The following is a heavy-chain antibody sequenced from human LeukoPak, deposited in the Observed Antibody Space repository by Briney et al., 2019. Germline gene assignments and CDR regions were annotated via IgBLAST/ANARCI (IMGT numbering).Heavy chain of an antibody. CDR3: ARGDYDFWSGYPLAAFDI. J-gene: IGHJ3*02. D-gene: IGHD3-3*01. V-gene: IGHV4-61*02. CDR1: GGSISSGSYY. CDR2: IYTSGST. Sequence: SETLSLTCTVSGGSISSGSYYWSWIRQPAGKGLEWIGRIYTSGSTNYNPSLKSRVTISVDTSKNQFSLKLSSVTAADTAVYYCARGDYDFWSGYPLAAFDIWGQGTMVTVSS.